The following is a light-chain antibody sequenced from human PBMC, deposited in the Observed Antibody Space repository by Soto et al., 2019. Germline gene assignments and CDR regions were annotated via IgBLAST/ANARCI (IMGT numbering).Light chain of an antibody. CDR3: QQYNTWPPYT. V-gene: IGKV3-15*01. CDR2: GAS. Sequence: EIVMTQSPATLSVSPGERVTLSCRASESVSSSLAWYQQKPGQAPRLLIYGASTRTTDIPARFSGSGSGTEFTITMSSLQSEDFAVYCCQQYNTWPPYTFGQGTKLEIK. CDR1: ESVSSS. J-gene: IGKJ2*01.